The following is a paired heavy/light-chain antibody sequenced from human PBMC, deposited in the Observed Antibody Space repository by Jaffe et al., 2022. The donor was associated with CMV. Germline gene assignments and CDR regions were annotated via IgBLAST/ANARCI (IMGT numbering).Light chain of an antibody. J-gene: IGLJ2*01. Sequence: SYELTQPLSVSVALGQTARITCGGDNIGSKNVHWYQQKPGQAPILVIYRTTNRPSGIPERFSGSNSGNTATLIISRAQAGDEADYYCQVWDSSADVVFGGGTNLTVL. CDR3: QVWDSSADVV. CDR2: RTT. CDR1: NIGSKN. V-gene: IGLV3-9*01.
Heavy chain of an antibody. Sequence: QLQLQESGPGLVKPSETLSLTCTVSGGSISSNSYYWAWIRQAPGRGLEWIGSIYYRGNTSYNSSLKSRVTISVDMPNNQFSLKLSSVTATDTAVYYCARHVGLMVFAGRNWFDTWGQGTLVTVSS. CDR1: GGSISSNSYY. J-gene: IGHJ5*02. V-gene: IGHV4-39*01. CDR2: IYYRGNT. D-gene: IGHD2-8*01. CDR3: ARHVGLMVFAGRNWFDT.